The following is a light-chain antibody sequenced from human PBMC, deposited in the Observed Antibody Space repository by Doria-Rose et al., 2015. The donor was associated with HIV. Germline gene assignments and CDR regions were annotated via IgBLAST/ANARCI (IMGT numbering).Light chain of an antibody. V-gene: IGKV1-27*01. CDR3: QNYNSAPLT. CDR2: AAS. CDR1: QGISNF. Sequence: LSASVGDRVTVTCRASQGISNFLAWYQQKPGRVPKLLIYAASTLQSGVPSRFSGSGSGTDFSLTISTLQPEDVAIYYCQNYNSAPLTFGGGSKAEIK. J-gene: IGKJ4*01.